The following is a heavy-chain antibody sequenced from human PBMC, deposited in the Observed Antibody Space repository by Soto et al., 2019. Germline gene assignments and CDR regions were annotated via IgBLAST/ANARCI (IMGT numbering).Heavy chain of an antibody. J-gene: IGHJ5*02. Sequence: CVRQPPGEGRGGGGYIYYSGSTNYNPSLKSRVTISVDTSKNQFSLKLSSVTAADTAVYYCARDRPVDLYYYDSSGYSGIFDPWGQGTRVNVSA. D-gene: IGHD3-22*01. CDR3: ARDRPVDLYYYDSSGYSGIFDP. V-gene: IGHV4-59*01. CDR2: IYYSGST.